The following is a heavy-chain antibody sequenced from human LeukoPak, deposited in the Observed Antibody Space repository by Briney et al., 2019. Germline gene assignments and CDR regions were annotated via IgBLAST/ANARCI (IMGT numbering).Heavy chain of an antibody. CDR1: GFTFSTYG. CDR3: VRGSPNSGSQYGY. J-gene: IGHJ4*02. Sequence: GGSLRLSCAASGFTFSTYGMHWVRQAPGKGLDWVAVIWHDGSKTYYADSVKGRFTISRDNSKNTLYLQMNSLRAEDTAVFYYVRGSPNSGSQYGYWGQGTLVTVSS. D-gene: IGHD1-26*01. V-gene: IGHV3-33*01. CDR2: IWHDGSKT.